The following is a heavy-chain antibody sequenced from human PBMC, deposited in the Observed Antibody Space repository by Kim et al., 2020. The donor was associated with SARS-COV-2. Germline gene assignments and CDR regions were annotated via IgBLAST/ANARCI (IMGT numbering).Heavy chain of an antibody. V-gene: IGHV4-59*09. J-gene: IGHJ4*02. Sequence: SLKRRVTISVDTSKNQFSLKLSSLTAADTAVYYCASGDGDYYGSGSSYDYWGQGTLVTVSS. D-gene: IGHD3-10*01. CDR3: ASGDGDYYGSGSSYDY.